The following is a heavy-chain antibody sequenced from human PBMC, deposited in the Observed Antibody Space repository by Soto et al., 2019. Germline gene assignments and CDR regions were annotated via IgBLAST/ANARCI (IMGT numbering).Heavy chain of an antibody. CDR2: IYSGGYT. CDR1: GFTVSNNY. CDR3: GTPPGGGGY. D-gene: IGHD3-10*01. V-gene: IGHV3-53*01. Sequence: EVQLVESGGGLIQPGGSLRLSCAVSGFTVSNNYMSWVRQAPGKGLEGVSVIYSGGYTAYGDSVKGRFTISRDNSKNTLYLQMNSRGAAAPAVFFWGTPPGGGGYWGQGTLVTVSS. J-gene: IGHJ4*02.